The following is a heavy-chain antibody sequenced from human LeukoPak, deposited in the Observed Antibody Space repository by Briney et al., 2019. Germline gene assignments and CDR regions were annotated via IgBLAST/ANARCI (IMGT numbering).Heavy chain of an antibody. V-gene: IGHV3-33*01. CDR3: AREDIGRYCSDY. CDR1: GFAFSTYG. J-gene: IGHJ4*02. D-gene: IGHD1-26*01. CDR2: IWFDGSNK. Sequence: GGSLRLSCAASGFAFSTYGMHWVRQAPGKGLEWVAAIWFDGSNKYYADSVKGRFTISRDNSKNTLYLQMNSLRAEDTAVYYCAREDIGRYCSDYWGQGTLVTVSS.